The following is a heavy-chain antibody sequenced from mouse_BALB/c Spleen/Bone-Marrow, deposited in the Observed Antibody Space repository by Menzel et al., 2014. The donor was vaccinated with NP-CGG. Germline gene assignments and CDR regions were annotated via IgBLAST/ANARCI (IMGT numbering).Heavy chain of an antibody. V-gene: IGHV5-17*02. CDR1: GFTFSSFG. CDR3: ARGGNWDDFDV. Sequence: VHVKQSGGGLVQPGGSRKLSCAASGFTFSSFGMHWVRQAPEKGLEWVAYISSGSTAICYADTVKGRFTISRDNPKNTLFLQMTSLRSEDTAMYYCARGGNWDDFDVWGAGTTVTVSS. CDR2: ISSGSTAI. D-gene: IGHD4-1*01. J-gene: IGHJ1*01.